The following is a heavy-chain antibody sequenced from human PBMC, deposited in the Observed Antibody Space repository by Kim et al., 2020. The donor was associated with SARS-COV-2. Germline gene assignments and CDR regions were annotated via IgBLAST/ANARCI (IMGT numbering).Heavy chain of an antibody. D-gene: IGHD1-26*01. CDR2: INPNSGGT. V-gene: IGHV1-2*04. CDR1: GYTFTGYY. J-gene: IGHJ5*02. CDR3: ARGPPVGVGAMWFDP. Sequence: ASVKVSCKASGYTFTGYYMHWVRQAPGQGLEWMGWINPNSGGTNYAQKFQGWVTMTRDTSISTAYMELSRLRSDDTAVYYCARGPPVGVGAMWFDPWGQGTLVTVSS.